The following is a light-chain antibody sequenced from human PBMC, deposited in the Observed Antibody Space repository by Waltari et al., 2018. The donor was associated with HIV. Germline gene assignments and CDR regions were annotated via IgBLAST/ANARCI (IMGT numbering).Light chain of an antibody. CDR2: SNN. V-gene: IGLV1-47*01. CDR1: SSNIGSYY. Sequence: QSVLTQPPSASGTPGQRVTISCSASSSNIGSYYVYWYQQLPGTAPKLLIYSNNQRPSGVPDRFSGSKSGTSASLAISGLRSEDEADYYCAAWTDSLSGVVFGGGTKLSVL. CDR3: AAWTDSLSGVV. J-gene: IGLJ2*01.